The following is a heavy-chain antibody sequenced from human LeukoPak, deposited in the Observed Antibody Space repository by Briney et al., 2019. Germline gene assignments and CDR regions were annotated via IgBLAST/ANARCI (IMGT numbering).Heavy chain of an antibody. CDR2: ISVSGTYI. V-gene: IGHV3-21*04. Sequence: GGSLRLSCAASGFTFSRNGMAWVRQAPGKGLEWVSSISVSGTYIYYSDSVKGRFTISRDNSKNTLYLQMNSLRSEDTAVYYCARGNYDWPYGGRGPLVPVSA. D-gene: IGHD3-3*01. CDR1: GFTFSRNG. CDR3: ARGNYDWPY. J-gene: IGHJ4*02.